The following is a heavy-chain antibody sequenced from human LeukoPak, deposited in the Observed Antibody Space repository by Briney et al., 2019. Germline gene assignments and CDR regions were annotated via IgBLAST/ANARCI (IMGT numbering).Heavy chain of an antibody. J-gene: IGHJ5*02. CDR2: IYHSGST. CDR1: GYSTSSGYY. D-gene: IGHD3-10*01. CDR3: ARVAMVRGVIIHWFDP. V-gene: IGHV4-38-2*02. Sequence: SETLSLTCTVSGYSTSSGYYWGWIRQPPGKGLEWIGSIYHSGSTYYNPSLKSRVTISVDTSKNQFSLRLSSVTAADTAVYYCARVAMVRGVIIHWFDPWGQGTLVTVSS.